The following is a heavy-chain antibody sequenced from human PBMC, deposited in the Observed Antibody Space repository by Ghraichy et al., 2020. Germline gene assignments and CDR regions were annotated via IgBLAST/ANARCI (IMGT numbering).Heavy chain of an antibody. Sequence: SCAASGFTFSSYAMSWVRQAPGKGLEWVSAISGSGGNTYYADSVKGRFTISRDNSKNTLYLQMSSLRAEDTAVYYCAQGRENYDFWSGYMDYFDYWGQGALVTVSS. J-gene: IGHJ4*02. V-gene: IGHV3-23*01. CDR3: AQGRENYDFWSGYMDYFDY. D-gene: IGHD3-3*01. CDR2: ISGSGGNT. CDR1: GFTFSSYA.